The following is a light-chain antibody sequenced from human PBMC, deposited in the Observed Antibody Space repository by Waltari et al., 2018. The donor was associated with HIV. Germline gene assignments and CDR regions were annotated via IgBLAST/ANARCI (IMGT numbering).Light chain of an antibody. J-gene: IGLJ2*01. CDR1: GSHIATYS. CDR2: MND. Sequence: QSVVTQPPSASGTPGQRVTLSCSGSGSHIATYSVTWYQHFPGTAPKPLTFMNDQRPSGVPGRFSGPQSGTSASLAISGLQYDDEADYYCAVWDDSLGGAVFGGGTKLTVL. V-gene: IGLV1-47*01. CDR3: AVWDDSLGGAV.